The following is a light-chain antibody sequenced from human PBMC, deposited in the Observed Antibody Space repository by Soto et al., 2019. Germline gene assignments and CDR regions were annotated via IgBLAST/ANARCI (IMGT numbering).Light chain of an antibody. CDR2: EVN. Sequence: QSALTQPASVSGSPGQSITISCTGTSSDVGGCNCVSWYQHQPGKAPKLMIYEVNNRPSGVSNRFSRSKSGNTASLTISGLHAEDEADYYCSSFTSTSTYVFGTGTKLTVL. CDR3: SSFTSTSTYV. CDR1: SSDVGGCNC. J-gene: IGLJ1*01. V-gene: IGLV2-14*01.